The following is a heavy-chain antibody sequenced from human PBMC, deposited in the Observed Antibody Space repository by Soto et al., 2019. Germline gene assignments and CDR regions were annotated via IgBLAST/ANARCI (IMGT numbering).Heavy chain of an antibody. V-gene: IGHV3-23*01. CDR3: AKDSADIAYRNILTA. D-gene: IGHD3-9*01. Sequence: PGGSLRLSCAASGFTYSTYTMHWVRQAPGKGLEWVSGIRATGRNTYYADSVKGRFTISRDNSKNTLYLQMNGLRVEDTAVYYCAKDSADIAYRNILTAWGQGTQVTVSS. CDR2: IRATGRNT. J-gene: IGHJ4*02. CDR1: GFTYSTYT.